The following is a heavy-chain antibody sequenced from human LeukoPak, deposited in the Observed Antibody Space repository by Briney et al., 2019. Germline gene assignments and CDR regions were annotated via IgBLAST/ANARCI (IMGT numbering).Heavy chain of an antibody. CDR2: IKQDGSEK. CDR1: GFTFSSYW. J-gene: IGHJ6*04. V-gene: IGHV3-7*03. D-gene: IGHD6-19*01. CDR3: ARGPNLAVAGHYYYYYGMDV. Sequence: PGGSLRLSCAASGFTFSSYWMSWVRQAPGKGLEWVANIKQDGSEKYYVDSVKGRFTISRDNAKNSLYLQMNSLRSDDTAVYYCARGPNLAVAGHYYYYYGMDVWGKGTTVTVSS.